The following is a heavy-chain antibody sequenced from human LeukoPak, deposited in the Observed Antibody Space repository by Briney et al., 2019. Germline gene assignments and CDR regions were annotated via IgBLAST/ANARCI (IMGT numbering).Heavy chain of an antibody. V-gene: IGHV2-5*01. Sequence: SGPTLVKPTQTLTLPCTFSGFSLSTSGVGVGWIRQPPGKALGWLALVYWNDDKRYSPSLKSRLTITKDTSKNQVVLTMTNMDPVDTATYYCAHRLRSPTVEMATAVLFDYWGQGTLVTVSS. CDR1: GFSLSTSGVG. CDR3: AHRLRSPTVEMATAVLFDY. CDR2: VYWNDDK. D-gene: IGHD5-24*01. J-gene: IGHJ4*02.